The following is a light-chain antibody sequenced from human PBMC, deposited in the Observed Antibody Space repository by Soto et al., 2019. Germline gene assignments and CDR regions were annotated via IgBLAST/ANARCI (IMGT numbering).Light chain of an antibody. V-gene: IGLV2-14*01. CDR3: SSYTSSSPLV. CDR2: DVS. J-gene: IGLJ1*01. CDR1: SSDVGGYNY. Sequence: QSVLTQPASVSGSPGQSITISCTGTSSDVGGYNYVSWYQQHPGKAPKLMIYDVSNRPSGVSNRFSGFKSGNTASLTISGLQAEDEADYYCSSYTSSSPLVFGTGTKVTVL.